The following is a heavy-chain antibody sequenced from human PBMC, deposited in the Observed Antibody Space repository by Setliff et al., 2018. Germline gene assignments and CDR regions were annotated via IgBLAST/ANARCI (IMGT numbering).Heavy chain of an antibody. CDR1: GASIRQTSYF. Sequence: SETLSLTCAVSGASIRQTSYFWTWVRQPTGKGLEWIGHIYITGNPNVNPSLKSRVAMSLDNSGNQFSLNLQSVTAADTAVYYCTRLYYTSRALYFDIWGQGHPVTVSS. CDR2: IYITGNP. J-gene: IGHJ4*02. CDR3: TRLYYTSRALYFDI. V-gene: IGHV4-61*09. D-gene: IGHD3-3*01.